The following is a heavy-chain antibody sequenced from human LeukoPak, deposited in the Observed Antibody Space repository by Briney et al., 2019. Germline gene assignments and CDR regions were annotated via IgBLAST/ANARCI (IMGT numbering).Heavy chain of an antibody. CDR1: GYSFTNYW. J-gene: IGHJ3*02. V-gene: IGHV5-51*01. D-gene: IGHD5-18*01. CDR2: IYPGDSDI. CDR3: ARSPKKGGYTYGSQGFDI. Sequence: GESLEISCEASGYSFTNYWIGWVRQMPGKGLEWMGIIYPGDSDIRYSPSFKGQVIVSADKSITTAYLQWSSLKASDTAMYYCARSPKKGGYTYGSQGFDIWGQGTMVTVSS.